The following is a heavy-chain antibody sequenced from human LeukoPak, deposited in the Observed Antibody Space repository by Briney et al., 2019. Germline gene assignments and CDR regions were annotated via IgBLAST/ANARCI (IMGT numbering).Heavy chain of an antibody. V-gene: IGHV4-59*01. CDR1: GGSISSYY. CDR3: ARSVEGYCSGDNCYYYYYYMDV. Sequence: PSETLSLTCTVSGGSISSYYWSRIRQPPGKGLEWIGYIYDSGSTNYNPSLKSRVTISVDTSKNQFSLKLSSVTAADTAVYYCARSVEGYCSGDNCYYYYYYMDVWGKGTTVTVSS. CDR2: IYDSGST. J-gene: IGHJ6*03. D-gene: IGHD2-15*01.